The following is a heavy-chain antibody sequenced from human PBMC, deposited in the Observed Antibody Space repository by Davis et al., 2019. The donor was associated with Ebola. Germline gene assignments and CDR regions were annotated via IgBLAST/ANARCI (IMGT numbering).Heavy chain of an antibody. CDR3: ARRGYGSGSYSEPVDY. CDR2: MNPNSGNT. Sequence: AASVKVSCKASGYTFTSYDINWVRQATGQGLEWMGWMNPNSGNTGYAQKFQGRVTMTRDTSISTAYMELSRLRSDDTAVYYCARRGYGSGSYSEPVDYWGQGTLVTVSS. V-gene: IGHV1-8*01. CDR1: GYTFTSYD. J-gene: IGHJ4*02. D-gene: IGHD3-10*01.